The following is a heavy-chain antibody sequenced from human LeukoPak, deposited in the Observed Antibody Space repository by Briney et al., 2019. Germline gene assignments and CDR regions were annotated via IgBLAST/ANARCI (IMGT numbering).Heavy chain of an antibody. D-gene: IGHD3-9*01. CDR2: IYYSGST. V-gene: IGHV4-59*08. CDR1: GGSISSYY. J-gene: IGHJ5*02. CDR3: ARLYTLTGYNNWFDP. Sequence: SETLSLTCTVSGGSISSYYWSWIRQPPGKGLEWIGYIYYSGSTNYNPSLKSRVTISVDTSKNQFSLKLSSVTAADTAVYYCARLYTLTGYNNWFDPWGQGTLVTVSS.